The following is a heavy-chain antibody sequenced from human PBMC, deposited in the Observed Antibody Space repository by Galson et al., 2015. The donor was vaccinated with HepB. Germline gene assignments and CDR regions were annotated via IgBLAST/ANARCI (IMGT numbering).Heavy chain of an antibody. V-gene: IGHV1-24*01. CDR2: FDPEDGET. D-gene: IGHD3-10*01. CDR1: GYTFTTYG. Sequence: SVKVSCKASGYTFTTYGINWVRQAPGQGLEWMGGFDPEDGETIYAQKFQGRVTMTEDTSTDTAYMELSSLRSEDTAVYYCASITMVRGVIITQYYFDYWGQGTLVTVSS. J-gene: IGHJ4*02. CDR3: ASITMVRGVIITQYYFDY.